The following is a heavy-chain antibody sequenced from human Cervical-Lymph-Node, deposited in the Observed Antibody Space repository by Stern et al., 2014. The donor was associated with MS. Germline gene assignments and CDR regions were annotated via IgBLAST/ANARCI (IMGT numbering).Heavy chain of an antibody. D-gene: IGHD2-21*02. CDR3: ARGDYYFDY. CDR2: VSAYNGTT. V-gene: IGHV1-18*01. Sequence: DQLVESGAEVKKPGASVKVSCKASGYTFTSHGFSWVRQAPGQGLEWMGWVSAYNGTTNYAQKLQGRVTMTTDTSTSTAYMELRTLKSDDTAVYYCARGDYYFDYWGQGTLVTVSS. CDR1: GYTFTSHG. J-gene: IGHJ4*02.